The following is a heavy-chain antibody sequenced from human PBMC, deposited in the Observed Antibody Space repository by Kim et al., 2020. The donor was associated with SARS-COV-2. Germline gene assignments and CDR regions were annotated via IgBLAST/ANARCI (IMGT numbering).Heavy chain of an antibody. CDR1: GFTFSSYG. D-gene: IGHD3-22*01. CDR2: IWYDGSNK. J-gene: IGHJ4*02. Sequence: GGSLRLSCAASGFTFSSYGMHWVRQAPGKGLEWVAVIWYDGSNKYYADSVKGRFTISRDNSKNTLYLQMNSLRAEDTAVYYCARNGDGSGYFDYWGQGTLVTVSS. V-gene: IGHV3-33*01. CDR3: ARNGDGSGYFDY.